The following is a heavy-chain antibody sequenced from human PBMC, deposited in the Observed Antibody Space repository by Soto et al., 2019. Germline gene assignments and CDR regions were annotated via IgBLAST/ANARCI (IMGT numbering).Heavy chain of an antibody. CDR1: GDPIINYY. CDR2: IHYSGNT. Sequence: PSETLSLTCTVSGDPIINYYWSWIRQPPGKGLEWIGYIHYSGNTNYNPSLKSRVIISVDTSKNQFSLKVTSVTAADTAVYYCARGVDGYAYGVDYWGRGTLVTVSS. V-gene: IGHV4-59*01. J-gene: IGHJ4*02. D-gene: IGHD5-12*01. CDR3: ARGVDGYAYGVDY.